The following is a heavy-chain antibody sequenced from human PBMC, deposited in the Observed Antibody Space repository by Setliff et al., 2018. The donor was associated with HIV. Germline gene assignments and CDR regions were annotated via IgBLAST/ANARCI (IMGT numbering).Heavy chain of an antibody. CDR2: INHSGST. J-gene: IGHJ6*03. D-gene: IGHD1-26*01. CDR3: ARGWELPFYYFYYYMDV. V-gene: IGHV4-34*01. Sequence: SETLSLTCTVSGGSMSSYYWSWIRQPPGKGLEWIGEINHSGSTNYNPSLKSRVTISVDTSKSQFSLRLRSVTAADTAVYYCARGWELPFYYFYYYMDVWGKGTTVTVSS. CDR1: GGSMSSYY.